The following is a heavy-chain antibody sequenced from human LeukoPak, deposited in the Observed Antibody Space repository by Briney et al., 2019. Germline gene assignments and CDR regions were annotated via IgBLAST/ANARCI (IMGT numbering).Heavy chain of an antibody. CDR2: IYYSGST. V-gene: IGHV4-61*01. D-gene: IGHD5-18*01. Sequence: SETLSLTCTVSGGSVSSGSYYWSWIRQPPGKGLEWIGYIYYSGSTNYNPSLKSRVTISVDTSKNQFSLKLSSVTAADTAVYYCARDWGPDRGYRVRAYYYYGMDVWGQGTTVTVSS. CDR3: ARDWGPDRGYRVRAYYYYGMDV. CDR1: GGSVSSGSYY. J-gene: IGHJ6*02.